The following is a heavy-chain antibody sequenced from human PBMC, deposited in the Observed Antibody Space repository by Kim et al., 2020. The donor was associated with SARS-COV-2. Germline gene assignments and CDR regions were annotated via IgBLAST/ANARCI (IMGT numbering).Heavy chain of an antibody. CDR1: GFSLSTSGVG. CDR2: IYWDDDK. V-gene: IGHV2-5*02. CDR3: AHLQSRITIFGLVIDDAFDI. J-gene: IGHJ3*02. D-gene: IGHD3-3*01. Sequence: SGPTLVNPTQTLTLTCTFSGFSLSTSGVGVGWIRQPPGKALEWLALIYWDDDKRYSPSLKSRLTITKDTSKNQVVLTMTNMDHVDTATYYCAHLQSRITIFGLVIDDAFDIWGRGTMVTVSS.